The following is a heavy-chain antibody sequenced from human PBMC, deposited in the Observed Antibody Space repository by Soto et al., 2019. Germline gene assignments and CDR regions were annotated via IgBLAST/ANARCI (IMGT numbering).Heavy chain of an antibody. Sequence: QVQLVQSGAEVKKPGASVKVSCKASGYTFTSYAMHWVRQAPGQRLEWMGWINAGNGNTKYSQKFQGRVTITRDTSASTAYMELSSLRSEDTAVYCCASAVGVVVPAALDYWGQGTLVTVSS. J-gene: IGHJ4*02. CDR3: ASAVGVVVPAALDY. CDR2: INAGNGNT. CDR1: GYTFTSYA. D-gene: IGHD3-22*01. V-gene: IGHV1-3*01.